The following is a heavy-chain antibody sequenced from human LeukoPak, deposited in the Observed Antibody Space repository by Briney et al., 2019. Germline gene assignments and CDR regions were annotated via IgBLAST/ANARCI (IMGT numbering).Heavy chain of an antibody. V-gene: IGHV1-2*02. CDR3: ARDLSPYDFWSGYYPTLGGFDY. J-gene: IGHJ4*02. Sequence: ASVKVSCKASGYTFTGYYMHWVRQAPGQGLEWMGWINPNSGGTNYAQKFQGRVTMTRDTSISTAYMELSRLRSDDTAVYYCARDLSPYDFWSGYYPTLGGFDYWGQGTLVTVSS. CDR1: GYTFTGYY. CDR2: INPNSGGT. D-gene: IGHD3-3*01.